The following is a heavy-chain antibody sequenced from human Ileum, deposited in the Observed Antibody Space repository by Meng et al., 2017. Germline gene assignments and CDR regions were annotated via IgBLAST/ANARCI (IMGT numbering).Heavy chain of an antibody. Sequence: QVQREWSGPGLVKPSGTLSLTCAVSGDSISTNWWNWVRQPPGKGLEWIGEIYHSGAFNYNPSLRSRVTISVDKSKNQLSLKLGSLTAADTAVYYCARGAIGTRPFDYWGQGTLVTASS. CDR3: ARGAIGTRPFDY. D-gene: IGHD2-21*01. CDR2: IYHSGAF. CDR1: GDSISTNW. J-gene: IGHJ4*02. V-gene: IGHV4-4*02.